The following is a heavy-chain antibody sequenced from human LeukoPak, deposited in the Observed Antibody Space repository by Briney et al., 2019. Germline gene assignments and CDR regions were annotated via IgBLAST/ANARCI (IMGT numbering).Heavy chain of an antibody. Sequence: ASETLSLTCTVSGGSISSSSYYWGWIRQPPGKGLEWIGSIYYSGSTYYNPSLKSRVTISVDTSKNQFSLKLSSVTAADTAVYYCASSTPLYAYSNPPRYFDYWGQGTLVTVSS. D-gene: IGHD4-11*01. V-gene: IGHV4-39*01. CDR3: ASSTPLYAYSNPPRYFDY. CDR1: GGSISSSSYY. J-gene: IGHJ4*02. CDR2: IYYSGST.